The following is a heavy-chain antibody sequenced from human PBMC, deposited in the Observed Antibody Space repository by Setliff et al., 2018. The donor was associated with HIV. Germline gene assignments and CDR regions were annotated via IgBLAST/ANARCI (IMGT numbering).Heavy chain of an antibody. V-gene: IGHV1-69*10. D-gene: IGHD3-10*01. J-gene: IGHJ3*01. CDR2: IIPILGIA. CDR3: AGPRGDEAFDV. Sequence: SVKVSCKASGGTFSSYAISWVRQAPGQGLEWMGGIIPILGIANYAQKFQGRVTITADESTRTMYMELSSLRSEDTAVYYCAGPRGDEAFDVWGQGTMVTVSS. CDR1: GGTFSSYA.